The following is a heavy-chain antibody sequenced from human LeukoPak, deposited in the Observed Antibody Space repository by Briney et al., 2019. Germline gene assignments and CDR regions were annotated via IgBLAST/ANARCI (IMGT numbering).Heavy chain of an antibody. CDR3: ARARPRGYYDY. CDR2: IGIAGDT. D-gene: IGHD3-22*01. CDR1: GFTFSSHD. Sequence: QSGGSLRLSCAASGFTFSSHDMPWVRQGTGKGLEWVSAIGIAGDTYYPGSEKGRFTISRENAKNSLYLQMNGLRAGDTAVYYCARARPRGYYDYWGQGTLVTVSS. J-gene: IGHJ4*02. V-gene: IGHV3-13*01.